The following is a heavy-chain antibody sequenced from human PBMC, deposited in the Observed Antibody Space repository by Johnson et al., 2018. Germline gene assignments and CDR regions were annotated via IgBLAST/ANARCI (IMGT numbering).Heavy chain of an antibody. J-gene: IGHJ5*02. Sequence: QVQLQESGGDLVKPGGSLRLSCVASGFAFSDYYMTWIRQAPGTGLEWISSISFSSNTIYYADSVKGRFTIPRDNAKNSLYLQMNSLRADDTAVYYCAREVEYQQMLSEVNWFDPWGQGTLVTVSS. D-gene: IGHD2-2*01. CDR2: ISFSSNTI. CDR1: GFAFSDYY. CDR3: AREVEYQQMLSEVNWFDP. V-gene: IGHV3-11*01.